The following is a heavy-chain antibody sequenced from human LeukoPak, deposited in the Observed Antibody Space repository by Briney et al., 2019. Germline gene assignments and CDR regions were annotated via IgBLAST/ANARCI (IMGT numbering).Heavy chain of an antibody. CDR3: ARAHHYDILTGYYPSDY. CDR1: GGTFSSYT. D-gene: IGHD3-9*01. CDR2: IIPILGIA. Sequence: ASVKVSCKASGGTFSSYTISWVRQAPGQGLEWMGRIIPILGIANYAQKFQGRVTITADKSTSTADMELSSLRSEDTAVYYCARAHHYDILTGYYPSDYWGQGTLVTVSS. J-gene: IGHJ4*02. V-gene: IGHV1-69*02.